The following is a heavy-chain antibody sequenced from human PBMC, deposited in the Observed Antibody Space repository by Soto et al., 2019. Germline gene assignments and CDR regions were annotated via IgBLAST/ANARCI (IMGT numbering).Heavy chain of an antibody. D-gene: IGHD5-18*01. CDR3: ARDRGYSYGRDYYYYYMDV. V-gene: IGHV3-33*01. CDR1: GLTFSSYG. CDR2: IWYDGSNK. Sequence: QVQLVESGGGVVQPGRSLRLSCAASGLTFSSYGMQWVRQAPGKGLEWVAVIWYDGSNKYYADSVKGRFTISRDNSKNTLYLQMNSLRAEDTAVYYCARDRGYSYGRDYYYYYMDVWGKGTTVTVSS. J-gene: IGHJ6*03.